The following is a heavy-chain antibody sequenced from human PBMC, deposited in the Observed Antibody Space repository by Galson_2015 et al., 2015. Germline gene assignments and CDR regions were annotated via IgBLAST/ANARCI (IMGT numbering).Heavy chain of an antibody. CDR2: ISSSSYT. CDR1: GFTFSSYE. J-gene: IGHJ4*02. Sequence: SLRLSCAASGFTFSSYEMNWVRQAPGTGLEWVSYISSSSYTNYADSVKGRFTISRDNAKNSLYLQMNSLRAEDTAVYYCARDSSVYSGYDWVDYWGQGTLVTVSS. CDR3: ARDSSVYSGYDWVDY. V-gene: IGHV3-48*03. D-gene: IGHD5-12*01.